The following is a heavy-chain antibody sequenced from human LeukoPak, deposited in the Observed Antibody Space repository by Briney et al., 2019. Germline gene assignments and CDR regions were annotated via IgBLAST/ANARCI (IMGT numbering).Heavy chain of an antibody. J-gene: IGHJ4*02. V-gene: IGHV4-34*01. D-gene: IGHD3-22*01. CDR3: VEYYYDSSGYPPELRYFDY. CDR2: INHSGST. CDR1: GGSFSGYY. Sequence: SETLSLTCAVYGGSFSGYYWSWIRQPPGKGLEWIGEINHSGSTNYNPSLKRRVTISVDTSKNQFSLKLSSVTAADTAVYYCVEYYYDSSGYPPELRYFDYWGQGTLVTVSS.